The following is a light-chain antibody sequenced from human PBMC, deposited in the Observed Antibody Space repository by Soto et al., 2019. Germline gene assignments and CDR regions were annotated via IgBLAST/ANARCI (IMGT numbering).Light chain of an antibody. CDR3: QKYGSSPIT. CDR2: GAS. Sequence: EVVLTQAPSTLSLSPEETATLSCRASQSVSSTYLDRNQQKPGQTPRLLIYGASNKDTGIAVRFSGNGSGTDFTLTNSRLEPDDTAVYYCQKYGSSPITFVGGTKVE. J-gene: IGKJ4*01. CDR1: QSVSSTY. V-gene: IGKV3-20*01.